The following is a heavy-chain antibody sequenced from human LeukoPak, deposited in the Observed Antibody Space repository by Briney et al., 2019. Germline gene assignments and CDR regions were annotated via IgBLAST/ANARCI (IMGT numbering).Heavy chain of an antibody. V-gene: IGHV4-30-2*01. CDR2: IYHSGST. D-gene: IGHD3-9*01. CDR3: ARRGGVLRYSARPFDY. Sequence: PSETLSLTCTVSGGSISSGGYYWSWIRQPPGKGLEWIGYIYHSGSTNYNPSLKSRVTISVDTSKNQFSLKLSSVTAADTAVYYCARRGGVLRYSARPFDYWGQGTLVTVSS. CDR1: GGSISSGGYY. J-gene: IGHJ4*02.